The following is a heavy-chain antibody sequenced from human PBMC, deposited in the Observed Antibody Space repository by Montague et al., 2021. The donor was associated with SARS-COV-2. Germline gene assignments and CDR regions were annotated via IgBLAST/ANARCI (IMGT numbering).Heavy chain of an antibody. CDR1: GGSFSDNY. Sequence: SETLSLTCAAYGGSFSDNYWSWIRKPPGKGLEWIGEINHRGTSNYNPSLKSRVSISVDTSKNQFSLYLGSVTAADTAVYYCARGRQRFNMIVVVMTGGEYYFDYWGQGTLVTVSS. CDR2: INHRGTS. D-gene: IGHD3-22*01. J-gene: IGHJ4*02. CDR3: ARGRQRFNMIVVVMTGGEYYFDY. V-gene: IGHV4-34*01.